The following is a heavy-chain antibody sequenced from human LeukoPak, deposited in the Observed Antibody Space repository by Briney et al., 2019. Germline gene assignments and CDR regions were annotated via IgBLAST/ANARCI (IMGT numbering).Heavy chain of an antibody. Sequence: SETLSLTCAVYGGSFSGYYWSWIRQPPGKELEWIGGINHSGSTNYNPSLKSRVTMSVDTSKNHFSLRLSSVTAADTAVYYCARDREVGATGYYFDYWGQGTLVTVSS. D-gene: IGHD1-26*01. CDR1: GGSFSGYY. V-gene: IGHV4-34*01. CDR2: INHSGST. CDR3: ARDREVGATGYYFDY. J-gene: IGHJ4*02.